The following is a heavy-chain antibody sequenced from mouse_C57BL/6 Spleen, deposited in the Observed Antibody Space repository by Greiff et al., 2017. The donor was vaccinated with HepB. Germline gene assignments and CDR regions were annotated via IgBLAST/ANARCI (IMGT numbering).Heavy chain of an antibody. V-gene: IGHV1-63*01. Sequence: QVQLKESGAELVRPGTSVKMSCKASGYTFTNYWIGWAKQRPGHGLEWIGDIYPGGGYTNYNEKFKGKATLTADKSSSTAYMQFSSLTSEDSAIYYCARWGAAQGTDGYFDYWGQGTTLTVSS. CDR3: ARWGAAQGTDGYFDY. J-gene: IGHJ2*01. CDR1: GYTFTNYW. CDR2: IYPGGGYT. D-gene: IGHD3-2*02.